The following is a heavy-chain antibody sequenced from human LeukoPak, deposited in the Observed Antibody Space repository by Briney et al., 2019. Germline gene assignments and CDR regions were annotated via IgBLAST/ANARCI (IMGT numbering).Heavy chain of an antibody. V-gene: IGHV4-59*01. CDR2: IYYSGST. Sequence: SETLSLTCTVSGVSISSYYWSWIRQPPGKGLEWIGYIYYSGSTNYNPSLKSRVTISVDTSKNQFSLKLSSVTAADTAVYYCARVITTTIFDPWGQGTLVTVSS. D-gene: IGHD1-14*01. CDR1: GVSISSYY. J-gene: IGHJ5*02. CDR3: ARVITTTIFDP.